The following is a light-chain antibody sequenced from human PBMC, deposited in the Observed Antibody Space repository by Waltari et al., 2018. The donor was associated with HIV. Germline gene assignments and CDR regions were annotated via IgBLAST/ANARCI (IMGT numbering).Light chain of an antibody. CDR2: EVN. CDR3: SSYAGRNNRLV. Sequence: QSALTQPPSASGSPGQSVTISCTGTKNDVGNYAYVSLYQQHPGKAPKLLIYEVNQRPSGVPDRFSGSKSDNTASLTVSGLQAEDEANCYCSSYAGRNNRLVFGGGTKVTVL. CDR1: KNDVGNYAY. V-gene: IGLV2-8*01. J-gene: IGLJ2*01.